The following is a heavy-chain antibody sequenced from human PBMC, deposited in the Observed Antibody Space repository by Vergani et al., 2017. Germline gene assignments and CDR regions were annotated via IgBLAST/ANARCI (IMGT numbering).Heavy chain of an antibody. CDR2: IIPSRGIE. CDR1: GGTFSSYT. V-gene: IGHV1-69*09. Sequence: QLVQSGPEVKKPGSSVKVSCKASGGTFSSYTISWVRQASGQGLEWMGRIIPSRGIENYAQKFQGRVTITGDKSTSTAYMELRSLRSEDTAVYYWSRQSYYYDSSGYYSDYWGQGTLVTVSS. D-gene: IGHD3-22*01. CDR3: SRQSYYYDSSGYYSDY. J-gene: IGHJ4*02.